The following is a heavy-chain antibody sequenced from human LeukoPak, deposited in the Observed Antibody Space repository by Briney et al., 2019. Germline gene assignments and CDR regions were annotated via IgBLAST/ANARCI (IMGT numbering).Heavy chain of an antibody. J-gene: IGHJ5*02. V-gene: IGHV4-39*07. Sequence: SETLSLTCTVSGGSISSSGYYWGWIRQPPGKGLEWIGSIYYSGSTYYNPSLKSRVTISVDTSKNQFSLKLSSVTAADTAVYYCARDTRGVGNWFDPWGQGTLVTVSS. CDR3: ARDTRGVGNWFDP. CDR2: IYYSGST. CDR1: GGSISSSGYY. D-gene: IGHD3-10*01.